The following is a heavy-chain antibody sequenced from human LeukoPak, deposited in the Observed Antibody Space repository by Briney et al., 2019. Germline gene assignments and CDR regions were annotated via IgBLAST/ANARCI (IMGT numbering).Heavy chain of an antibody. V-gene: IGHV4-30-2*01. CDR2: IYHSGST. CDR3: ARGLGNEFNFDY. CDR1: GGSISSGGYS. J-gene: IGHJ4*02. D-gene: IGHD1-1*01. Sequence: SSETLSLTCAVSGGSISSGGYSWSWIRQPPGKGQEWIGYIYHSGSTYYNPSLKSRVTISVDRSKNQFSLKLSSVTAADTAVYYCARGLGNEFNFDYWGQGTLVTVSS.